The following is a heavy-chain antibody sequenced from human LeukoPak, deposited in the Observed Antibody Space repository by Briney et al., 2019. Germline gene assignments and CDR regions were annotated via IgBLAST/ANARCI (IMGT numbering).Heavy chain of an antibody. Sequence: PRGSLRLSCAASLFTVSSNYMSSVRQAPGKGVEGVSVIYIVGSTYYEDSVKGRFTISRDSSKNTLYLQMNSLRAEDTAVYYCARGVGGYDLLAYYYYYYMDVWGKGTTVTV. CDR1: LFTVSSNY. D-gene: IGHD5-12*01. CDR3: ARGVGGYDLLAYYYYYYMDV. CDR2: IYIVGST. J-gene: IGHJ6*03. V-gene: IGHV3-53*01.